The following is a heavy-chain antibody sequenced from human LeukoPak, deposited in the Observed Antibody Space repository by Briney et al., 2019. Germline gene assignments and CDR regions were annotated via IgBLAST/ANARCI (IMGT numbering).Heavy chain of an antibody. CDR2: IIPILGIA. V-gene: IGHV1-69*04. Sequence: ASVTVSCKASGGTFSSYAISWVRQAPGQGLEWMGRIIPILGIANYAQKFQGRVTITADKSTSTAYMELSSLRSEDTAVYYCARGLGTGLGAFDIWGQGTMVTVSS. CDR3: ARGLGTGLGAFDI. CDR1: GGTFSSYA. J-gene: IGHJ3*02. D-gene: IGHD1-1*01.